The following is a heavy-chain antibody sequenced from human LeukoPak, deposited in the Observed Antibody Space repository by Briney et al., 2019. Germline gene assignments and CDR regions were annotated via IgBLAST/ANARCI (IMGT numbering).Heavy chain of an antibody. CDR3: AKDLSSAITSALVLDV. CDR1: GFTFDDYA. Sequence: GGSLRLSCTVSGFTFDDYAMHWVRHTPGKGLEWVAGITWNRDNIGYGDSVKGRFTISRDNVKNVLYLQMNSLRPEDTALYYCAKDLSSAITSALVLDVWGQGTTI. D-gene: IGHD3-22*01. CDR2: ITWNRDNI. J-gene: IGHJ6*02. V-gene: IGHV3-9*01.